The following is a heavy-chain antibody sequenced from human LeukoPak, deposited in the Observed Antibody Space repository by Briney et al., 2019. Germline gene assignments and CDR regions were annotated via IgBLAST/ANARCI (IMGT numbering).Heavy chain of an antibody. CDR1: GYSFNSHH. CDR2: NFFHDGTT. CDR3: ARDSGNYHYDMDV. V-gene: IGHV1-46*02. J-gene: IGHJ6*02. D-gene: IGHD3-10*01. Sequence: ASVKVSCKTSGYSFNSHHVHWVRQAPGQGLEWMGINFFHDGTTSNTQKFRGRLTMTRDTSTSTVYMELSSLRSEDTAVYYCARDSGNYHYDMDVWGQGTTVIVSS.